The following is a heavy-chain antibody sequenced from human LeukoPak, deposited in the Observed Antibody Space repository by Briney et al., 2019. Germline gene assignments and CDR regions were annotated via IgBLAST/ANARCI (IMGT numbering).Heavy chain of an antibody. CDR3: ARGASSKSAFGMDV. D-gene: IGHD6-13*01. Sequence: ASVKVSCKASGYTFISYDINWVRQATGQGLEWVGWMNPNSGNTGYAQKFQGRVTMTRNTSISTAYMELSSLRSEDTAVYYCARGASSKSAFGMDVWGQGTTVTVSS. CDR2: MNPNSGNT. J-gene: IGHJ6*02. V-gene: IGHV1-8*01. CDR1: GYTFISYD.